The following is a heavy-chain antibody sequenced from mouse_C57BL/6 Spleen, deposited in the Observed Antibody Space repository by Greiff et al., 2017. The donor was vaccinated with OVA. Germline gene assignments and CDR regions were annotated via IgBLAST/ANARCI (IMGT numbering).Heavy chain of an antibody. V-gene: IGHV1-53*01. J-gene: IGHJ4*01. CDR3: ARLTTVVARAMDD. CDR1: GYTFTSYW. Sequence: VQLQQPGTELVKPGASVKLSCKASGYTFTSYWMHWVKQRPGQGLEWIGNINPSNGGTNYNEKFKSKATLTVDKSSSTAYMQLSSLTSEDSAVYYCARLTTVVARAMDDWGQGTSVTVSS. D-gene: IGHD1-1*01. CDR2: INPSNGGT.